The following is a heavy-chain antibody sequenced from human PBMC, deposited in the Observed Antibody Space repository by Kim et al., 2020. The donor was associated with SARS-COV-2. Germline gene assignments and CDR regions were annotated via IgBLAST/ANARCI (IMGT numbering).Heavy chain of an antibody. Sequence: GGSLRLSCAASGFTFSSYAMSWVRQAPGKGLEWVSAISGSGGSTYYADSVKGRFTISRDNSKNTLYLQMNSLRAEDTAVYYCANWGDYPPYYYYGMDVWGQGTTVTVSS. D-gene: IGHD3-10*01. J-gene: IGHJ6*02. V-gene: IGHV3-23*01. CDR3: ANWGDYPPYYYYGMDV. CDR1: GFTFSSYA. CDR2: ISGSGGST.